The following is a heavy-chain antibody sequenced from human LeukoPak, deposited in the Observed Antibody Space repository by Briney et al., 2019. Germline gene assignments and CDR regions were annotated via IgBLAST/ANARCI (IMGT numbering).Heavy chain of an antibody. V-gene: IGHV3-48*03. D-gene: IGHD3-10*01. J-gene: IGHJ4*02. CDR3: ARASNVLLWFGELFSLDY. CDR1: GFTFSSYE. CDR2: ISSSGSTI. Sequence: VGSLRLSCAASGFTFSSYEMNCVREAPGEGLEWGLYISSSGSTIYYADPVKGRFTISRDNAKNSLYLQMNSLRAEDTAVYYCARASNVLLWFGELFSLDYWGQGTLVTVSS.